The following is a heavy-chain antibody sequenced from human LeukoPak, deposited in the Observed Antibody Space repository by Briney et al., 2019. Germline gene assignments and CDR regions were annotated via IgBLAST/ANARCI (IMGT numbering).Heavy chain of an antibody. CDR3: ARGCGGDCYHRQGFDY. CDR1: GVTFSSYA. J-gene: IGHJ4*02. V-gene: IGHV1-69*13. Sequence: GASVKVSCKGSGVTFSSYAISWVRQAPGRGLEWMGGSIPIFGTANYAQKFQGRVTITADESTSTAYMELSSLRSEDTAVYYCARGCGGDCYHRQGFDYWGQGTLVTVSS. D-gene: IGHD2-21*02. CDR2: SIPIFGTA.